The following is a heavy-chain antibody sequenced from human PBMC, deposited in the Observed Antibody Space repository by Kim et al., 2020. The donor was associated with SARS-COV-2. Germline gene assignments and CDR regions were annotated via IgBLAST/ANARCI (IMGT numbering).Heavy chain of an antibody. CDR2: ISDNSAGT. V-gene: IGHV3-23*01. J-gene: IGHJ3*02. CDR1: GFTFSSYA. CDR3: AKWGIRGAFDI. Sequence: GGSLRLSCVASGFTFSSYAMNWVRQAPGKGLEWVSAISDNSAGTYYADSVTGRFTISRDNSRNTLYLQMNSLRAEDTALYYCAKWGIRGAFDIWGQGTMVTVSS. D-gene: IGHD3-16*01.